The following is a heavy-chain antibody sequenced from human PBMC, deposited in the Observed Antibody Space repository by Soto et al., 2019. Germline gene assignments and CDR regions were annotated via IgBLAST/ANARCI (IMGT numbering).Heavy chain of an antibody. J-gene: IGHJ4*02. V-gene: IGHV4-38-2*02. CDR1: GYSISSGYY. D-gene: IGHD6-13*01. Sequence: PSETLSLTCAVSGYSISSGYYWGWIRQPPGKGLEWIGSIYHSGSTYYNPSLKSRVTISVDTSKNQFSLKLSSVTAADTAVYYCAREIAAAGVISFDYWGQGTLVTVSS. CDR2: IYHSGST. CDR3: AREIAAAGVISFDY.